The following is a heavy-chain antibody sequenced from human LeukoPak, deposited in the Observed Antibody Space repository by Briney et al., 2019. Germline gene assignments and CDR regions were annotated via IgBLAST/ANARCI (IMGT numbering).Heavy chain of an antibody. CDR3: ARRGTKWSFDY. CDR1: GYSFSSYW. D-gene: IGHD2-15*01. Sequence: PGESLRISCKGSGYSFSSYWISWVRQMPGKGLEWMGIVYPSDSDTRYSPSFQGQVTISADKSISTAYLHWSSLKASDTAMYYCARRGTKWSFDYWGQGTLVTVSS. J-gene: IGHJ4*02. V-gene: IGHV5-51*01. CDR2: VYPSDSDT.